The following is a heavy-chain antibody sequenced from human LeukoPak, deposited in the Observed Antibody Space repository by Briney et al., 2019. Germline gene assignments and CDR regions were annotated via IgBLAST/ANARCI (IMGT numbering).Heavy chain of an antibody. J-gene: IGHJ6*03. CDR2: ISSSSSYI. CDR3: ARASSKYDFWSGYHYYYMDV. Sequence: GGSLRLSCAASGFTFSNAWMSWVRQAPGKGLEWVSSISSSSSYIYYADSVKGRFTISRDNAKNSLYLQMNSLRAEDTAVYYCARASSKYDFWSGYHYYYMDVWGKGTTVTVSS. CDR1: GFTFSNAW. V-gene: IGHV3-21*01. D-gene: IGHD3-3*01.